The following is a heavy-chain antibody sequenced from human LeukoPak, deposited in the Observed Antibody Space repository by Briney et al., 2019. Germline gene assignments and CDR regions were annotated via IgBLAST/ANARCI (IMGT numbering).Heavy chain of an antibody. V-gene: IGHV3-64D*06. D-gene: IGHD3-10*01. CDR2: ISSNGGST. Sequence: PGGSLRLSCSASGFTFSSYAMHWVRQAPGKGLEYVSAISSNGGSTYYADSVKGRFTISRDNSKNTLYLQMSSLRAEDTAVYYCARGSGLEFGESQGGYWGQGTLVTVSS. CDR3: ARGSGLEFGESQGGY. CDR1: GFTFSSYA. J-gene: IGHJ4*02.